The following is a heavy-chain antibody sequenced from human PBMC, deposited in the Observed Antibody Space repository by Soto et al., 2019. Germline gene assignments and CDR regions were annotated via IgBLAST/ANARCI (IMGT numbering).Heavy chain of an antibody. CDR1: GGSVSSGSYY. CDR2: IYYSGRT. J-gene: IGHJ4*02. D-gene: IGHD3-3*01. CDR3: ARDRRFLEWLLPDY. Sequence: SETLSLTCTVSGGSVSSGSYYWSWIRQPPGKGLEWIGYIYYSGRTNYNPSLKSRVTISVDTSKNQFSLKLSSVTAADTAVYYCARDRRFLEWLLPDYWGQGTLVTVSS. V-gene: IGHV4-61*01.